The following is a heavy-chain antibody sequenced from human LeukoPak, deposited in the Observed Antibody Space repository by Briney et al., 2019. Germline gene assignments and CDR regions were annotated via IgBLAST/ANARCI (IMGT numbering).Heavy chain of an antibody. CDR2: INHSGST. CDR1: GGSFSGYY. V-gene: IGHV4-34*01. CDR3: ARDFDSSSHYYYYGMDV. J-gene: IGHJ6*02. Sequence: SETLSLTCAVYGGSFSGYYWSWIRQPPGKGLEWIGEINHSGSTNYNPSLKSRVTISVDTSKNQFSLKLSSVTAADTAVYYCARDFDSSSHYYYYGMDVWGQGTTVTVSS. D-gene: IGHD6-13*01.